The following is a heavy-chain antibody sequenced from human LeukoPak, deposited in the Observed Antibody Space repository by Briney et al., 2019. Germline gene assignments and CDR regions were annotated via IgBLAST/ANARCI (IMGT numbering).Heavy chain of an antibody. D-gene: IGHD3-22*01. Sequence: TGGSLRLSCAASGFTFDDYDMHWVRHATGKGREGVSGISWIICSIGYAASVKGRFTISRDNARSSLYLQMNSLRAEDTAVYYCARDLVGYGSSGYYFGYWGQGTLVTVSS. CDR1: GFTFDDYD. CDR3: ARDLVGYGSSGYYFGY. J-gene: IGHJ4*02. V-gene: IGHV3-9*01. CDR2: ISWIICSI.